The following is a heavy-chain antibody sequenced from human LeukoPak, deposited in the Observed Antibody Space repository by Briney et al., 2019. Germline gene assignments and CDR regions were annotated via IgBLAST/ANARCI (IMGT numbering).Heavy chain of an antibody. D-gene: IGHD6-19*01. CDR2: IYSGGST. J-gene: IGHJ4*02. CDR3: ARAPEWLIFDY. CDR1: GFTFSNYG. V-gene: IGHV3-53*04. Sequence: PGGSLRLSCAASGFTFSNYGMNWVRQAPGRGLEWVSVIYSGGSTYYADSVKGRFTISRHNSKNTLYLQMNSLRAEDTAVYYCARAPEWLIFDYWGQGTLVTVSS.